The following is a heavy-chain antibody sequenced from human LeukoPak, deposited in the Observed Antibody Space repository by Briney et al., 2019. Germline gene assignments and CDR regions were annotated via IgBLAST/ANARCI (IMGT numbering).Heavy chain of an antibody. J-gene: IGHJ3*02. CDR1: GFTFSSYG. D-gene: IGHD3-3*01. CDR3: TTGTIFGVVKRAFDI. CDR2: IRYDGSNK. V-gene: IGHV3-30*02. Sequence: GGSLRLSCAAFGFTFSSYGMHWVRQAPGKGLEWVAFIRYDGSNKYYADSVKGRFTISRDNSKNTLYLQMNSLRAEDTAVYYCTTGTIFGVVKRAFDIWGQGTMVTVSS.